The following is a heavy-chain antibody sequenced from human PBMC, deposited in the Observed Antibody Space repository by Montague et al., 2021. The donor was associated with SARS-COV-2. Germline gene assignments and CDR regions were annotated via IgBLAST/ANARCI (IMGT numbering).Heavy chain of an antibody. CDR1: GGSINSSSYY. V-gene: IGHV4-39*07. CDR2: IYYTGST. Sequence: SDTLSLTCTVSGGSINSSSYYWGWIRQPPGKGLEWIGSIYYTGSTYYNPSLKSRVTISVDTSKNQFSLKLSSVTVADTAVYYCARDTRIAMLIVVTRYGLDVWGQGTTVTVSS. J-gene: IGHJ6*02. CDR3: ARDTRIAMLIVVTRYGLDV. D-gene: IGHD3-22*01.